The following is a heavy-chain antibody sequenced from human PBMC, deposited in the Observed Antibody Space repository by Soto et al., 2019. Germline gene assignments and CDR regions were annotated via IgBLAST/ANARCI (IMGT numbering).Heavy chain of an antibody. CDR1: GYTFTSYG. CDR3: AREDDFWSGYYSFDY. Sequence: CKASGYTFTSYGISWVRQAPGQGLEWMGWISAYNGNTNYAQKLQGRVTMTTDTSTSTAYMELRSLRSDDTAVYYCAREDDFWSGYYSFDYWGQGTLVTVSS. V-gene: IGHV1-18*01. D-gene: IGHD3-3*01. J-gene: IGHJ4*02. CDR2: ISAYNGNT.